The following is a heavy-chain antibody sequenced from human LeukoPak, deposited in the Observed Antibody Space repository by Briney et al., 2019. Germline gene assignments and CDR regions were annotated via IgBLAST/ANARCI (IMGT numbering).Heavy chain of an antibody. V-gene: IGHV3-74*01. J-gene: IGHJ4*02. CDR1: GFTFSSYW. D-gene: IGHD6-19*01. Sequence: GGSLRLSCAASGFTFSSYWMHWVRQAPGKGLESVSRINTDGTVTTYADSVKGRFTVSRDNAGNTMFLQMNSVRDEDTAVYYCATKQWLAPPPDSWGQGTPVTVSS. CDR3: ATKQWLAPPPDS. CDR2: INTDGTVT.